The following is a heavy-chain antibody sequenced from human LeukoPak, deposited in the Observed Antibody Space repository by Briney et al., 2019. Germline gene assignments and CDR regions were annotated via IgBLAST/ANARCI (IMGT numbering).Heavy chain of an antibody. CDR2: ISGPGTLK. CDR3: ARDTLVTSTNWFDP. CDR1: GFTFSDYA. Sequence: PGGSLRLSCAGSGFTFSDYARNWVRQAPGKGLEWVSVISGPGTLKSYADSVKGRFTISRDNRKKSLYLQMNSLRAEDTAVYYCARDTLVTSTNWFDPWGQGTLVTVSS. J-gene: IGHJ5*02. D-gene: IGHD2-21*02. V-gene: IGHV3-21*01.